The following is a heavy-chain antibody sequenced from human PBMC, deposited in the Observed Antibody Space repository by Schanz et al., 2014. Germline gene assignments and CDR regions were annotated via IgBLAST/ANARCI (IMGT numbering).Heavy chain of an antibody. CDR2: IKHDGSVK. J-gene: IGHJ4*02. Sequence: EVQLMESGGGLVKPGGSLRLSCVASGFTFSSYSMNWVRQAPGKGLEWVANIKHDGSVKDYVDSVEGRFTISRDNAKRSLFLQMNSLRVEDTAVYFCVSQTGSPNYWGQGTLVTVSS. V-gene: IGHV3-7*02. CDR3: VSQTGSPNY. D-gene: IGHD6-13*01. CDR1: GFTFSSYS.